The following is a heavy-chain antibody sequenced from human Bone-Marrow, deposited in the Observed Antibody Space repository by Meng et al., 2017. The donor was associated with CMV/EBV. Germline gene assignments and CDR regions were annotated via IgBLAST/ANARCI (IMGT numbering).Heavy chain of an antibody. CDR3: AKDPRYYSSTSYDADNY. D-gene: IGHD2-2*01. J-gene: IGHJ4*02. V-gene: IGHV3-23*01. CDR1: GFTFSSYA. CDR2: IGASGANT. Sequence: GGSLRLSCAASGFTFSSYAMHWVRQAPGKGLEWVSLIGASGANTYYADSVKGRFTISRDNSKNTLYLQMNSLRVEDTAVYYCAKDPRYYSSTSYDADNYWGQGTLVTVSS.